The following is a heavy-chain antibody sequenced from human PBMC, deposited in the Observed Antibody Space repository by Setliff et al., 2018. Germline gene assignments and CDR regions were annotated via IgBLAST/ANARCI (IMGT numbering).Heavy chain of an antibody. V-gene: IGHV3-7*01. CDR3: ARDGVYYGMDV. CDR2: INQAGSAK. J-gene: IGHJ6*02. CDR1: GFTFSSFW. Sequence: LRLSCAASGFTFSSFWMSWVRQAPGRGLEWVANINQAGSAKYYVDSVKGRFTVSRDNAKNSLFLEMNSLRAEDTGVYYCARDGVYYGMDVWGQGTSVTVSS.